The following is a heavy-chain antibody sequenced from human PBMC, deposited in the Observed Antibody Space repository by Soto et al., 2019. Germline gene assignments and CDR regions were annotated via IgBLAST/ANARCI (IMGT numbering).Heavy chain of an antibody. CDR2: ISYTGST. V-gene: IGHV4-59*01. J-gene: IGHJ4*02. Sequence: ETLSLTCTVSGGSITSFYWSWIRQTPGKGLEWIGHISYTGSTNYNPSLKSRVTIAVDTSKNQFSLNLTSVTAADTAVYYCAREGNGWYYSDYWGQGALVTVSS. D-gene: IGHD6-19*01. CDR1: GGSITSFY. CDR3: AREGNGWYYSDY.